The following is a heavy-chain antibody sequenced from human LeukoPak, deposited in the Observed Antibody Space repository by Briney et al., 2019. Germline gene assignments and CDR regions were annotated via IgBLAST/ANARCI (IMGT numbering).Heavy chain of an antibody. D-gene: IGHD3-10*01. CDR3: ARQADYGSGSYDHYYYYGMDV. V-gene: IGHV3-33*01. CDR2: IWYDGSNK. CDR1: GFTFSSYG. Sequence: GRSMRLSCVASGFTFSSYGMHWVRQAPGKGLEWVAVIWYDGSNKYYADSVKGRFTISRDNSKNTLYLQMNSLRAEDTAVYYCARQADYGSGSYDHYYYYGMDVWGQGTTVTVSS. J-gene: IGHJ6*02.